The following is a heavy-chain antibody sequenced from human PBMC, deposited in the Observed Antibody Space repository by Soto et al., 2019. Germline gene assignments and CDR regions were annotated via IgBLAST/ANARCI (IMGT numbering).Heavy chain of an antibody. Sequence: QAGGSLRLSCAASGFTFSSYAMSWVRQAPGKGLEWVSAISGSGGSTYYADSVKGRFTISRDNSKNTLYLQMNSLRAEDTAVYYCAKGSLMVYASSVGHYYGMDVWGQGTTVTVSS. CDR2: ISGSGGST. CDR1: GFTFSSYA. CDR3: AKGSLMVYASSVGHYYGMDV. J-gene: IGHJ6*02. D-gene: IGHD2-8*01. V-gene: IGHV3-23*01.